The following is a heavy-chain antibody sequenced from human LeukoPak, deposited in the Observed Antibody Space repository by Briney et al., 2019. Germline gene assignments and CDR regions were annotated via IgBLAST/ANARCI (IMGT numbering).Heavy chain of an antibody. CDR2: ISAYNGNT. D-gene: IGHD5-12*01. Sequence: ASVKVSCKASGYTFTSYGISWVRQAPGQGLEWMGWISAYNGNTNYAQKLQGRVTMTTDTSTSTAYMELRSLRSDDTAVYYCVKDQRVAPIPDYWGQGTLVTVSS. J-gene: IGHJ4*02. CDR1: GYTFTSYG. CDR3: VKDQRVAPIPDY. V-gene: IGHV1-18*01.